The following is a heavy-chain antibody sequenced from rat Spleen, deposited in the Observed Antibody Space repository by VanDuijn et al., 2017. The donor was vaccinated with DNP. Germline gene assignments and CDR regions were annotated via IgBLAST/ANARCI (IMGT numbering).Heavy chain of an antibody. CDR1: GFSFRNYY. CDR2: ISYDGSST. Sequence: EVQLVESGGGLVQPGRSLKLSCAASGFSFRNYYMAWVRQTPKKGLEWVASISYDGSSTYYRDSVKGRFTISRDNAKSSLYLQMESLRSEDTATYYCTKDAFDYWGQGVMVTVSS. J-gene: IGHJ2*01. V-gene: IGHV5-20*01. CDR3: TKDAFDY.